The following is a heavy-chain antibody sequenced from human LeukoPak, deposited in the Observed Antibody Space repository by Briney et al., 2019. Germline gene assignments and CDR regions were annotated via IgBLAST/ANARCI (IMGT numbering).Heavy chain of an antibody. J-gene: IGHJ4*02. V-gene: IGHV3-23*01. CDR1: GFTLSSYS. CDR3: AKLYGDYDTRDY. D-gene: IGHD4-17*01. Sequence: GGSLRLSCAASGFTLSSYSMNWVRQAPGKGLEWVSIISVSSISTYYADSVKGRFTISRDNSKNTLYLQMNSLRAEDTAVYYCAKLYGDYDTRDYWGQGTLVTVSS. CDR2: ISVSSIST.